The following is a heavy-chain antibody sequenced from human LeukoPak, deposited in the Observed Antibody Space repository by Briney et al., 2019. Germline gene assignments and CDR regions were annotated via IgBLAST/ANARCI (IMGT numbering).Heavy chain of an antibody. D-gene: IGHD3-22*01. CDR3: ARGYYDRRVSRPNVFDI. Sequence: PSETLSLTCTVSGGSISSYYWSWIRQPAGKGLEWIGRIYTSGSTNYNPSLKSRVTISVDTSKNQFSLKLSSVTAADTAVYYCARGYYDRRVSRPNVFDIWGQGTMVTVSS. CDR2: IYTSGST. J-gene: IGHJ3*02. CDR1: GGSISSYY. V-gene: IGHV4-4*07.